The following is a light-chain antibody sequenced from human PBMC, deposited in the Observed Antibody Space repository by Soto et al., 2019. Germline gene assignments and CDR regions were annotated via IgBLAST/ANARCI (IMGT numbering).Light chain of an antibody. Sequence: IVMTQSPATLSVSPGERVTLSCRASETVRTNLAWFQQKPGQTPRLLIFGASTRATGIPTRFTGSGSETEFTLTIGSLQSEDLAVYYCQQYYTSPFTFGPGTKVDIK. J-gene: IGKJ3*01. CDR1: ETVRTN. CDR2: GAS. CDR3: QQYYTSPFT. V-gene: IGKV3-15*01.